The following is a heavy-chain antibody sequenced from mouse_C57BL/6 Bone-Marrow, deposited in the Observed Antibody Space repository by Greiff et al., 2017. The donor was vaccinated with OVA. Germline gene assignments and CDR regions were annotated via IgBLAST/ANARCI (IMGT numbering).Heavy chain of an antibody. CDR2: IRNKANGYTT. D-gene: IGHD1-1*01. J-gene: IGHJ1*03. V-gene: IGHV7-3*01. CDR1: GFTFTDYY. Sequence: EVKLMESGGGLVQPGGSLSLSCAASGFTFTDYYMSWVRQPPGKALEWLGFIRNKANGYTTEYSASVKGRFTISSDNSQSILYLQMNALSTEDSANYYWARWGTVEDFDFWGTGTAVTVSA. CDR3: ARWGTVEDFDF.